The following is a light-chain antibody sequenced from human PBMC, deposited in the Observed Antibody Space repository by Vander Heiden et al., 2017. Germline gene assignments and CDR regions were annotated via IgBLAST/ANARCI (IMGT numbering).Light chain of an antibody. V-gene: IGKV1-5*03. CDR2: KAT. Sequence: DIQMTQSPSTLSASVGDTVTITCRASESVNMWLAWYQQQPGKAPNVLIHKATTLKSGVPSRFSGSGFGTEFTLTISSLEPDDFGTYYCQQYRTDWTFGQGTKVEI. CDR1: ESVNMW. CDR3: QQYRTDWT. J-gene: IGKJ1*01.